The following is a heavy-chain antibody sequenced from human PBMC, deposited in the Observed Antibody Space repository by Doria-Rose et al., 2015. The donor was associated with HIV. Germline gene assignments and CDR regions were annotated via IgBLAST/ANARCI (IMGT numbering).Heavy chain of an antibody. J-gene: IGHJ4*02. Sequence: SGPVLVKPTETLTLTCTVSGVSLSSPGMGVSWIRQPPGKALEWLANIFSDDERSYKTSLKSRLTISRVTPKSQVVLTMTDMDPVDTAAYYCARIKSSRWYHKYYFDFWGQGTLVIVSA. CDR3: ARIKSSRWYHKYYFDF. CDR2: IFSDDER. D-gene: IGHD6-13*01. V-gene: IGHV2-26*01. CDR1: GVSLSSPGMG.